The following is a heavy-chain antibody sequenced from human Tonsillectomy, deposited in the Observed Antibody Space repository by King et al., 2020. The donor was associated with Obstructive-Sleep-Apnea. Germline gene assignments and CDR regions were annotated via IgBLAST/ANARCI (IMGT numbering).Heavy chain of an antibody. V-gene: IGHV3-21*04. CDR1: GFTFSSYS. D-gene: IGHD5-12*01. J-gene: IGHJ4*02. CDR2: ISSSSSYI. Sequence: VQLVESGGGLVKPGGSLRLSCAASGFTFSSYSMNWFRQAPGTGLEWVSSISSSSSYIYYADSLKGRFTISRDNAKNSLYLQMNSLRAEDTAVYYCARKVATIPYYFDYWGQGTLVTVSS. CDR3: ARKVATIPYYFDY.